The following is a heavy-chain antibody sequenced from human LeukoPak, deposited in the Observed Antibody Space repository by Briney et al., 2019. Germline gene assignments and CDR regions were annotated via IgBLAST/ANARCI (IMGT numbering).Heavy chain of an antibody. Sequence: SETLSLTCAVYGGSFSGYYWSWIRQPPGKGLEWIGEINHSGSTNYNPSLKSRVTISVDTSKNQFSLKLSSVTAADTAVYYCAREAAEGDTMVRGVINNWFDPWGHGTLVTVSS. V-gene: IGHV4-34*01. CDR2: INHSGST. CDR1: GGSFSGYY. J-gene: IGHJ5*02. CDR3: AREAAEGDTMVRGVINNWFDP. D-gene: IGHD3-10*01.